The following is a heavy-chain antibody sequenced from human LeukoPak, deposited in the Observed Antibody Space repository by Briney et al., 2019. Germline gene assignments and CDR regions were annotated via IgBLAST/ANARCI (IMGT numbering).Heavy chain of an antibody. J-gene: IGHJ5*02. CDR1: GGSFSGYY. CDR3: ASRMGYYDDSSGPTGWFDP. V-gene: IGHV4-34*01. Sequence: SETLSLTCAVYGGSFSGYYWSWIRQPPGKGLEWIGEINHSGSTNYNPSLKSRVTISVDTSKNQFSLKLSSVTAADTAVYYCASRMGYYDDSSGPTGWFDPWGQGTLVTVSS. CDR2: INHSGST. D-gene: IGHD3-22*01.